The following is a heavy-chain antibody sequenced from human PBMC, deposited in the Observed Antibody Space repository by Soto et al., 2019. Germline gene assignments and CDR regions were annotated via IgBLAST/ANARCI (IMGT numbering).Heavy chain of an antibody. Sequence: QVQLQQWGAGLLKPSETLSLTCAVYGGSFSGYYWSWIRQPPGKGLEWIGEIKHSGSTNYNPSLKSRVTISVDTSKNQFSLKLSSVTAADTAVYYCARRSIAVAGRRYYYGMDVWGQGTTVTVSS. CDR2: IKHSGST. D-gene: IGHD6-19*01. CDR3: ARRSIAVAGRRYYYGMDV. CDR1: GGSFSGYY. V-gene: IGHV4-34*01. J-gene: IGHJ6*02.